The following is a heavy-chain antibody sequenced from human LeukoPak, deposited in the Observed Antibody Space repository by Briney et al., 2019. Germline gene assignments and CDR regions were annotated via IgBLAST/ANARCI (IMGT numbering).Heavy chain of an antibody. V-gene: IGHV3-21*01. J-gene: IGHJ4*02. CDR1: GFTFSSYS. Sequence: GGSLRLSCAASGFTFSSYSMNWVRQAPGKGLECVSSISSSSSYIYYADSVKGRLTISRDNAKNSLYLQMNSLRAEDTAVYYCARGTQGRYYWGQGTLVTVSS. CDR3: ARGTQGRYY. CDR2: ISSSSSYI.